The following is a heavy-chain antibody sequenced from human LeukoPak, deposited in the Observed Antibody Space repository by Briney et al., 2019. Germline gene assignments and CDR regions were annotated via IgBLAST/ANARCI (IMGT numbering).Heavy chain of an antibody. CDR2: VYYSGSP. CDR3: ARGNTYYYDSSGYYYDY. Sequence: SETLSLTCTVSGGSISSYFWSWIRQPPGMGLEWIGYVYYSGSPNYNPSLKSRVTISVDTSKNQFSLRLRSVTAADTAVYYCARGNTYYYDSSGYYYDYWGQGTLVTVSS. CDR1: GGSISSYF. J-gene: IGHJ4*02. D-gene: IGHD3-22*01. V-gene: IGHV4-59*01.